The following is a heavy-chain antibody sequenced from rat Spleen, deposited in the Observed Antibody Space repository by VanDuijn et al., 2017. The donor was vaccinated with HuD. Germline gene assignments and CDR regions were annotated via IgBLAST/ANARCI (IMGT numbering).Heavy chain of an antibody. CDR1: GFSLISNS. D-gene: IGHD1-2*01. V-gene: IGHV2-1*01. Sequence: QVQLKESGPGLVQPSQTLSLTCTVSGFSLISNSVYWIRQPPGKGLEWMGGIWGDGGTRYNSALKSRLSISKDTSKSQVFLKMNSLQTEDTATYYCATSYMPFDYWGQGVRVTVSS. CDR2: IWGDGGT. CDR3: ATSYMPFDY. J-gene: IGHJ2*01.